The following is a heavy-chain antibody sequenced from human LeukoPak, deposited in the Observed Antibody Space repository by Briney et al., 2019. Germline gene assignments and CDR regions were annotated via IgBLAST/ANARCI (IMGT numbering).Heavy chain of an antibody. J-gene: IGHJ4*02. V-gene: IGHV4-59*08. Sequence: PSQTLSLTCTVSGGSLSSYYWSWIRQPPGKGLEWIGYIYYSGSTNYNPSLKSRVTISVDTSKNQFSLKLSSVTAADTAVYYCARLKGRGFGELQPGTVLDYWGQGTLVTVSS. D-gene: IGHD3-10*01. CDR2: IYYSGST. CDR1: GGSLSSYY. CDR3: ARLKGRGFGELQPGTVLDY.